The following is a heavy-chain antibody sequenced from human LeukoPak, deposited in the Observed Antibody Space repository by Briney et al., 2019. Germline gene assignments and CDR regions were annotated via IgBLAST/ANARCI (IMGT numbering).Heavy chain of an antibody. CDR2: ISSSSSYI. CDR3: TRDPGRCTSTSCYPDY. V-gene: IGHV3-21*01. Sequence: SGGCLRLSCAASGYDLSTYTLNWVRQAPGKGLEWVSSISSSSSYIYYADAVKGRFTISRDNAKNSMYLQMNSLRAEDTAVYYCTRDPGRCTSTSCYPDYWGQGTLVTVSS. CDR1: GYDLSTYT. J-gene: IGHJ4*02. D-gene: IGHD2-2*01.